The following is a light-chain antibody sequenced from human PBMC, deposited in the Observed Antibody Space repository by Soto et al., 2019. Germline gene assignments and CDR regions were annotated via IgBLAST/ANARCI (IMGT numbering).Light chain of an antibody. Sequence: EIVMTQSPATLSVSPGEGATLSCRASQSVNTKLAWYQQKPGQAPSLLIYGASTRYTDIPARFSGSGSGTDFTLTISSLLSKEFPVYYCQQYNDWPRTFGQGTKVDIK. V-gene: IGKV3-15*01. CDR3: QQYNDWPRT. CDR2: GAS. J-gene: IGKJ1*01. CDR1: QSVNTK.